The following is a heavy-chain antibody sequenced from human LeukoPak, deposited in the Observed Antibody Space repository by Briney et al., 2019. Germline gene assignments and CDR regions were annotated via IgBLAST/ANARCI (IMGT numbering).Heavy chain of an antibody. V-gene: IGHV4-59*01. CDR3: ARDHHYDYVWGSYRFDP. D-gene: IGHD3-16*02. CDR1: GGSISNYY. Sequence: SSETLSLTCTVSGGSISNYYWTWIRQPPGKGLEWIGYIYYSGSTYYNPSLKSRVTISVDTSNNQFSLKLSSVTAADTAVYYCARDHHYDYVWGSYRFDPWGQGTLVTVSS. J-gene: IGHJ5*02. CDR2: IYYSGST.